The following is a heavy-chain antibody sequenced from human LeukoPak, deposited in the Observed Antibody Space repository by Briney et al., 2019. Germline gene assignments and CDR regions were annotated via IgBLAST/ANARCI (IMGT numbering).Heavy chain of an antibody. CDR3: ARGRSLYSYGPSPYYYYMDV. CDR1: GGSFSGYY. CDR2: INHSGST. D-gene: IGHD5-18*01. Sequence: PSETLSLTCAVYGGSFSGYYWSWIRQPPGKGLEWIGEINHSGSTNYNPSLKSRVTISVDTSKNQFSLKLSSVPAADTAVYYCARGRSLYSYGPSPYYYYMDVWGKGTTVTVSS. V-gene: IGHV4-34*01. J-gene: IGHJ6*03.